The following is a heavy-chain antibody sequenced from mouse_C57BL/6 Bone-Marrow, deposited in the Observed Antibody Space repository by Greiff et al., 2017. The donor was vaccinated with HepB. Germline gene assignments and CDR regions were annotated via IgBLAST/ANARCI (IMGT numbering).Heavy chain of an antibody. CDR2: IRLKSDNYAT. V-gene: IGHV6-3*01. J-gene: IGHJ3*01. CDR3: TDPSWFAY. Sequence: EVQVVESGGGLVQPGGSMILSCVASGFTFSNYWMNWVRQSPGKGLEWVAQIRLKSDNYATLYAKSVKGRFTISRDDSKTSVYLQMNNLRAEDTGIYYCTDPSWFAYWGQGTLVTVSA. CDR1: GFTFSNYW.